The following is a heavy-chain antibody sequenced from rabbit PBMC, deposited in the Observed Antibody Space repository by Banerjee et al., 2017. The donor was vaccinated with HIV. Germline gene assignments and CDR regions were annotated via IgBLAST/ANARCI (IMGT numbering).Heavy chain of an antibody. Sequence: QEQLVESGGGLVKPGASLTLTCTASGFDLSSSYWICWVRQARVKGLESIACIYAGSSDRPWYASWARGRFAISRDNARNTVFLQMTSLAAAGTAPYFCARGSGWGECCGMVLWGPGSGVTVS. J-gene: IGHJ6*01. CDR3: ARGSGWGECCGMVL. D-gene: IGHD4-1*01. V-gene: IGHV1S45*01. CDR1: GFDLSSSYW. CDR2: IYAGSSDRP.